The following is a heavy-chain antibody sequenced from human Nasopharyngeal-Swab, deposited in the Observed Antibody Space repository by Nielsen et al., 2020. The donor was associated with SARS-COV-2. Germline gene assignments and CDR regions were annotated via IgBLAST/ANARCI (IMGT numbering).Heavy chain of an antibody. J-gene: IGHJ6*02. V-gene: IGHV1-46*01. CDR3: ARDLTKSIAVPGNYYYGMDV. Sequence: ASVKVSCKASGYTFTSYYMHWVRPAPGQGLEWMGIINPSGGSTSYAQKFQGRVTMTRDTSTSTVYMELSSLRSEDTAVYYCARDLTKSIAVPGNYYYGMDVWGQGTTVTV. CDR2: INPSGGST. CDR1: GYTFTSYY. D-gene: IGHD6-19*01.